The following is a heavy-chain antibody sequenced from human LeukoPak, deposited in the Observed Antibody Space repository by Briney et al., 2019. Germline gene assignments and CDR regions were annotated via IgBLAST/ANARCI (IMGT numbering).Heavy chain of an antibody. V-gene: IGHV5-51*01. CDR2: IYPGDSDT. Sequence: GESLKISCKGSGYSVTSYWIGWVRQMPGKGLEWMGIIYPGDSDTRYSPSFQGQVTISADKSISTAYLQWSSLKASDTAVYYCARHGYCSSTSCYPDYWGQGTLVTVSS. CDR3: ARHGYCSSTSCYPDY. D-gene: IGHD2-2*03. J-gene: IGHJ4*02. CDR1: GYSVTSYW.